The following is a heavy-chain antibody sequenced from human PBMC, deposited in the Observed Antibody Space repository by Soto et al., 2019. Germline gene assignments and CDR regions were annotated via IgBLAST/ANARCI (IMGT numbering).Heavy chain of an antibody. CDR2: IDRSGST. D-gene: IGHD1-1*01. J-gene: IGHJ6*02. Sequence: QVQLQESGPGLVKPSQTLSLSCNVYGVSVSSGDYYWSWIRQHAGGGLEWIGYIDRSGSTYYRPSLRGRVIMSVDTSTNQISLRLLSVTDADTAMYYCARDSGGNSENYYGLDVWGHGTTVTVSS. CDR1: GVSVSSGDYY. V-gene: IGHV4-31*03. CDR3: ARDSGGNSENYYGLDV.